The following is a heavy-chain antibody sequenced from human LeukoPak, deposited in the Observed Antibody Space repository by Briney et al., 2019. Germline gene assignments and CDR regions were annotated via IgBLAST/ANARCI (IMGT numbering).Heavy chain of an antibody. CDR1: GFTFSSYA. CDR3: AKDQHGYDKPIDY. CDR2: ISGIGIVT. Sequence: GRPLRLSCAASGFTFSSYAMSWVRQASGKGLEWVSTISGIGIVTSYAESVEGRFTASRDNSKKTLYLQMNSLRAEDTAVYFCAKDQHGYDKPIDYWGQGTLVTVSS. J-gene: IGHJ4*02. D-gene: IGHD5-12*01. V-gene: IGHV3-23*01.